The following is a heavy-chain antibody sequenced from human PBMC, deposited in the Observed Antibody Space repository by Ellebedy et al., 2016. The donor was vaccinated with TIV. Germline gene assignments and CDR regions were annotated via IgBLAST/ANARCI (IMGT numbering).Heavy chain of an antibody. D-gene: IGHD4-17*01. CDR2: ISYDGSNK. CDR1: KFTFTTYS. V-gene: IGHV3-30-3*01. CDR3: ARGSYGDYEEVLDY. J-gene: IGHJ4*02. Sequence: GESLKISCAASKFTFTTYSMHWVRQAPGKGLEWVAVISYDGSNKYYADSVKGRFTISRDNSKNTLYLQMNSLRAEDTAVYYCARGSYGDYEEVLDYWGQGTLVTVSS.